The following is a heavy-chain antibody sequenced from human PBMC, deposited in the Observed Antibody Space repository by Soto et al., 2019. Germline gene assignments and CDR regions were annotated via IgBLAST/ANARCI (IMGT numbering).Heavy chain of an antibody. V-gene: IGHV4-34*01. CDR2: INHSGST. CDR1: GGSFSGYY. J-gene: IGHJ5*02. D-gene: IGHD3-10*01. CDR3: ARGAQFTMVRFNWFEP. Sequence: SETLSLTCAVYGGSFSGYYWSWIRQPPGKGLEWIGEINHSGSTNYNPSLKSRVTISVDTSKNQFSLKLSSVTAADTAVYYCARGAQFTMVRFNWFEPWGQGTLVTVSS.